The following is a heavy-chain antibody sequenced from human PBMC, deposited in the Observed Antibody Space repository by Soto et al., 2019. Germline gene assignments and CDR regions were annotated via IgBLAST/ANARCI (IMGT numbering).Heavy chain of an antibody. J-gene: IGHJ6*03. CDR1: GGTFSSYA. V-gene: IGHV1-69*13. CDR3: ASSDCSSTSCYYYYYYMDV. CDR2: IIPIFGTA. Sequence: ASVKVSCKASGGTFSSYAISWVRQAPGQGLEWMGGIIPIFGTANYAQKFQGRVTITADESTSTAYMELSSLRSEDTAVYYCASSDCSSTSCYYYYYYMDVWGKGTTVTVSS. D-gene: IGHD2-2*01.